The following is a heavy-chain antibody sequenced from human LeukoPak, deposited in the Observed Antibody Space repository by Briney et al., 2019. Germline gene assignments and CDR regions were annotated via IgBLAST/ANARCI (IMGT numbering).Heavy chain of an antibody. V-gene: IGHV1-18*01. CDR2: ISAYNGNT. Sequence: ASVKVSCKASGYTFTSYGISWVRQAPGQGLEWMGWISAYNGNTNYAQKLQGRVTMTTDTSTSTAYMELRSLRSDDTAVYYCARDMKVVAATLSYYYGMDVWGQGTTVTVSS. CDR1: GYTFTSYG. J-gene: IGHJ6*02. CDR3: ARDMKVVAATLSYYYGMDV. D-gene: IGHD2-15*01.